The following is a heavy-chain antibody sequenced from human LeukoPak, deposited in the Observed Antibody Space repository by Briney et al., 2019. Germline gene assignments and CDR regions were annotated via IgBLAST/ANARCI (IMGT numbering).Heavy chain of an antibody. J-gene: IGHJ4*02. D-gene: IGHD2-8*01. CDR1: GFTFSSYG. CDR2: ISGSGGST. Sequence: PGGSLRLSCAASGFTFSSYGMSWVRQAPGKGLEWVSAISGSGGSTYYADSVKGRFTISRDNSKNTLYLQMNSLRAEDTAVYYCARVWYARGSFDYWGQGTLVTVSS. V-gene: IGHV3-23*01. CDR3: ARVWYARGSFDY.